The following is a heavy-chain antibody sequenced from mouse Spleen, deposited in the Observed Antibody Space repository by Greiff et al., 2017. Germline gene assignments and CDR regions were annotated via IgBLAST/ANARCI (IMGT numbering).Heavy chain of an antibody. CDR2: INPSTGGT. V-gene: IGHV1-42*01. J-gene: IGHJ2*01. CDR1: GYSFTGYY. D-gene: IGHD4-1*01. Sequence: EVQLQQSGPELVKPGASVKISCKASGYSFTGYYMNWVKQSPEKSLEWIGEINPSTGGTTYNQKFKAKATLTVDKSSSTAYMQLKSLTSEDSAVYYCARGGNWDSFDYWGQGTTLTVSS. CDR3: ARGGNWDSFDY.